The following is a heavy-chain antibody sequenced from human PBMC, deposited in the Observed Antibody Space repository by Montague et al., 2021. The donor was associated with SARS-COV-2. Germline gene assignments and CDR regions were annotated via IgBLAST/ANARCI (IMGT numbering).Heavy chain of an antibody. CDR1: GFIFSDYN. V-gene: IGHV3-11*05. CDR2: INGASSRT. J-gene: IGHJ5*02. Sequence: RRLSLSASGFIFSDYNMTWIRQTPGKGLEWISYINGASSRTNYADSVKGRFTISRDNAKNSLFLQMNSLRVEDTAVYYCARGISLFDPWGQGTLVTVSS. CDR3: ARGISLFDP.